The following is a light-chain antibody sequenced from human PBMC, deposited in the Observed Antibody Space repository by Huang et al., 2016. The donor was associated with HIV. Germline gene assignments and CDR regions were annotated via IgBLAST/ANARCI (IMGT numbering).Light chain of an antibody. J-gene: IGKJ2*01. CDR2: SAS. CDR1: QSVSSSY. Sequence: VFTQSPVTLSFSPGERATPSCRARQSVSSSYLAWDPQKPGQAPRLHVYSASRRATGIPDRFRGSGSGTDFTLTISRLEPEDFAVYYCQQYGSSPYTFGQGTKLEIK. V-gene: IGKV3-20*01. CDR3: QQYGSSPYT.